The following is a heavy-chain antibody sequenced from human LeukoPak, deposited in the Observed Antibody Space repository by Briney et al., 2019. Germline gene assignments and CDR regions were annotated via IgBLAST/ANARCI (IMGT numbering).Heavy chain of an antibody. J-gene: IGHJ6*02. D-gene: IGHD1-26*01. CDR3: AKDVGPTLVPGKGRYDMDV. Sequence: PGGSLRLSCAASGFTFSSYGMHWVRQAPGKGPEWVAVISHDGSNKYYADSVKGRFTISRDNSKNTLYLQMNSLRAEDTAVYYCAKDVGPTLVPGKGRYDMDVWGQGTTVTVSS. V-gene: IGHV3-30*18. CDR1: GFTFSSYG. CDR2: ISHDGSNK.